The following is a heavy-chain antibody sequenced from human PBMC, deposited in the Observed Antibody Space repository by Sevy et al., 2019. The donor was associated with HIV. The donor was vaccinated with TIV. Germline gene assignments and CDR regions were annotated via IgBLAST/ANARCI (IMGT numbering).Heavy chain of an antibody. Sequence: SETLSLTCTVSGGSISSYYWSWIRQPAGKGLEWIGRIYTNGSTNYNHSLKSRFTMSVDTSKNQFSLRLSSVTAADTAVYYCSRDWRNRQQLGFEAVDIWGQGTMVTVSS. CDR3: SRDWRNRQQLGFEAVDI. CDR2: IYTNGST. D-gene: IGHD6-13*01. CDR1: GGSISSYY. V-gene: IGHV4-4*07. J-gene: IGHJ3*02.